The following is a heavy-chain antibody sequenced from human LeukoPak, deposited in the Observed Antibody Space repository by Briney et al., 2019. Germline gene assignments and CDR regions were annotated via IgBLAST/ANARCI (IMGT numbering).Heavy chain of an antibody. CDR2: INHSGST. CDR1: GGSISSYY. CDR3: ARAVGGQFLGFNWFDP. Sequence: SETLSLTCTVSGGSISSYYWSWIRQPPGKGLEWIGEINHSGSTNYNPSLKSRVTISVDTSKNQFSLQLKSVTPEDTAMYYCARAVGGQFLGFNWFDPWGQGTLVTVSS. V-gene: IGHV4-34*01. D-gene: IGHD3-3*01. J-gene: IGHJ5*02.